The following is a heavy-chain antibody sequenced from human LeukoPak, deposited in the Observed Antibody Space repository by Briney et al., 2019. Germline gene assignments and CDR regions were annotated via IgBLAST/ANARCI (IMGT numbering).Heavy chain of an antibody. J-gene: IGHJ4*02. CDR1: GFTFSSYS. Sequence: GGSLRLSCAASGFTFSSYSVNWVRQAPGKGLEWVSSISSSSSYIYYADSVKGRFTISRDNAKNSLYLQMNSLRAEDTAVYYCARGIRNTGGSSWTERLKPDDYWGQGTLVTVSS. V-gene: IGHV3-21*01. CDR2: ISSSSSYI. D-gene: IGHD6-13*01. CDR3: ARGIRNTGGSSWTERLKPDDY.